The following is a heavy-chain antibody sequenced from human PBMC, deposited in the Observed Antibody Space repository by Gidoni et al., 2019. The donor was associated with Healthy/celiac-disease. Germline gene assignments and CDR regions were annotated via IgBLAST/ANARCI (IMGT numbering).Heavy chain of an antibody. CDR2: ISWNSGSI. CDR1: GFTFDDYA. J-gene: IGHJ4*02. D-gene: IGHD1-26*01. V-gene: IGHV3-9*01. Sequence: EVQLVESGGGWVQPGRSLRLSCAASGFTFDDYAMHWVRQAPGKGLEWVSGISWNSGSIGYADSVKGRFTISRDNAKNSLYLQMNSLRAEDTALYYCAKDSRGVIVGATTTLDYWGQGTLVTVSS. CDR3: AKDSRGVIVGATTTLDY.